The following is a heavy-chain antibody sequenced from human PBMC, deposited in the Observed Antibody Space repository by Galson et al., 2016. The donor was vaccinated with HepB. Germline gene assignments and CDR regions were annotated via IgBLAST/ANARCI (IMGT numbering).Heavy chain of an antibody. Sequence: QSGAEVTKPGESLRISCMGAGSTFTNYWIGWVRQMPGKGLEWMAMVYPGDSDTRYSPAFQGQVTISADKYMSTAYLQWSSLKASDTAMYYCARRGIGVAGRGGIDYWGQGTLITVSS. V-gene: IGHV5-51*01. CDR3: ARRGIGVAGRGGIDY. J-gene: IGHJ4*02. CDR1: GSTFTNYW. CDR2: VYPGDSDT. D-gene: IGHD6-19*01.